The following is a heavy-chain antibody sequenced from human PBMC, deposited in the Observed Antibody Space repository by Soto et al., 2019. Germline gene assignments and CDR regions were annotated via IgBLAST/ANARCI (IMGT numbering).Heavy chain of an antibody. CDR2: ISYDGSNK. V-gene: IGHV3-30*18. Sequence: GGSLRLSCAASGFTFSSYGMHWVRQAPGKGLGWVAVISYDGSNKYYADSVKGRFTISRDNSKNTLYLQMNSLRAEDTAVYYCAKEAPVGGYFDYWGQGTLVTVSS. J-gene: IGHJ4*02. D-gene: IGHD6-19*01. CDR3: AKEAPVGGYFDY. CDR1: GFTFSSYG.